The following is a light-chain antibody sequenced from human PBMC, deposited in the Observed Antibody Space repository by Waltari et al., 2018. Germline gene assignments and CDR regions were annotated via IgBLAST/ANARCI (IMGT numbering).Light chain of an antibody. CDR1: QSVTSGY. J-gene: IGKJ2*01. V-gene: IGKV3-20*01. CDR3: QQYGSSPIYT. CDR2: AIS. Sequence: EIVLTQSPGTLSLSPGERATLSCRASQSVTSGYVAGYQQKPGQAPRLLIYAISTRATGISGRFSGSGSGTDFSLTISRLEPEDFAVYYCQQYGSSPIYTFGQGTKLEIK.